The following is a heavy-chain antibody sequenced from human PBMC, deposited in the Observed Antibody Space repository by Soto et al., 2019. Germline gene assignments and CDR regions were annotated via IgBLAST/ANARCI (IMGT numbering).Heavy chain of an antibody. J-gene: IGHJ6*03. CDR2: ISSSSSYI. Sequence: PGGSLRLSCAASGFTFSSYSMNWVRQAPGKGLEWVSSISSSSSYIYYADSVKGRFTISRDNAKNSLYLQMNSLRAEDTAVYYCARDRGSDYGDYGGYYYYYYMDVWGKGTTVT. CDR3: ARDRGSDYGDYGGYYYYYYMDV. D-gene: IGHD4-17*01. CDR1: GFTFSSYS. V-gene: IGHV3-21*01.